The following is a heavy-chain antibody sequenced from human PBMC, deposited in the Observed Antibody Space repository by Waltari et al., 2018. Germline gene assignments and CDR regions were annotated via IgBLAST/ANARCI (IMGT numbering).Heavy chain of an antibody. CDR3: ARVRIAVAVPDY. J-gene: IGHJ4*02. CDR2: INPSGGST. CDR1: GYTFTSYY. V-gene: IGHV1-46*01. Sequence: QVQLVQSGAEVKKPGASVKVSCKASGYTFTSYYMHWVRQAPGQGLEWMGIINPSGGSTSVEQKFQGRVTMTRDTSTSTVYMELSSLRSEDTAVYYCARVRIAVAVPDYWGQGTLVTVSS. D-gene: IGHD6-19*01.